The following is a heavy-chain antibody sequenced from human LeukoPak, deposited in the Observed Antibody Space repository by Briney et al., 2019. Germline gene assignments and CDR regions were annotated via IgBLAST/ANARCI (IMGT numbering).Heavy chain of an antibody. V-gene: IGHV1-2*02. CDR1: GYTFTGYY. Sequence: ASVKVSFKASGYTFTGYYMHWVRQPPGQGLEWMGWINPNSGGTNYAQKFQGRVTMTRDTSISTAYMELSRLRSDDTAVYYCARDEFPYCSGGSCYSYPMNYYYYYGMDVWGQGTTVTVSS. D-gene: IGHD2-15*01. CDR2: INPNSGGT. CDR3: ARDEFPYCSGGSCYSYPMNYYYYYGMDV. J-gene: IGHJ6*02.